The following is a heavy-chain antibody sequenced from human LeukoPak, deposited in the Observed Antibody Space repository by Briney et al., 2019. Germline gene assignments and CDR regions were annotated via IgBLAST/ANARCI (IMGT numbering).Heavy chain of an antibody. V-gene: IGHV3-11*06. CDR3: ARGGQELDN. D-gene: IGHD1-26*01. CDR2: IGSSSTYT. CDR1: GFTFSSSA. Sequence: GGSLRLSCAASGFTFSSSAMSWIRQAPGKGLEWVSYIGSSSTYTNYADSVKGRFTISRDNAKNSLYLQMSSLRADDTAVYYCARGGQELDNWGQGTLVTVSS. J-gene: IGHJ4*02.